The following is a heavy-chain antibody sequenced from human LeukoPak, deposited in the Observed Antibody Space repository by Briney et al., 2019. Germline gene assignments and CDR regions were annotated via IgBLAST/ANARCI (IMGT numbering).Heavy chain of an antibody. D-gene: IGHD5-18*01. CDR2: INPNSGVS. Sequence: ASVKVSCKASGYTFTGSYMHWVRQAPGQGLEWMGWINPNSGVSNYVQKFRDRVTMTRDTSITTAYMELSRLTSDDTAVYYCARDPNAMVTSLFDYWGQGTLVTVSS. CDR1: GYTFTGSY. CDR3: ARDPNAMVTSLFDY. V-gene: IGHV1-2*02. J-gene: IGHJ4*02.